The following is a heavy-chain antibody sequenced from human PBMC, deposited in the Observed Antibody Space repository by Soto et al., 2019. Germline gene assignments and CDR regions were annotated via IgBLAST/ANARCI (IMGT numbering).Heavy chain of an antibody. CDR3: ARDPGNTAMVPG. CDR1: GYTFTSYG. Sequence: ASVKVSCKASGYTFTSYGISWVRQAPGQGLEWMGWISAYNGNTNYAQKLQGRVTMTADESTSTAYMELSSLRSEDTAVYYCARDPGNTAMVPGWGQGTLVSVSS. D-gene: IGHD5-18*01. J-gene: IGHJ4*02. V-gene: IGHV1-18*01. CDR2: ISAYNGNT.